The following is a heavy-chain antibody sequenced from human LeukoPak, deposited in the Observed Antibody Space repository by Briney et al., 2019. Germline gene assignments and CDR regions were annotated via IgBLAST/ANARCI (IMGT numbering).Heavy chain of an antibody. V-gene: IGHV4-59*08. Sequence: PSETLSLTCSVSGGSISGYYWGWIRQPPGKELEWIGYVYYSENTKYNPSLESRVTISLDTSKNQFSLRLNSGTTADTAVYFCTRRVAITGTPKAYFDYWGQGILVTVSS. J-gene: IGHJ4*02. CDR3: TRRVAITGTPKAYFDY. D-gene: IGHD1-20*01. CDR1: GGSISGYY. CDR2: VYYSENT.